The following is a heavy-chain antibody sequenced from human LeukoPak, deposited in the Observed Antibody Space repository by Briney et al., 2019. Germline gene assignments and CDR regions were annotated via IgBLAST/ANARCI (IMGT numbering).Heavy chain of an antibody. CDR1: GYTFTSYG. V-gene: IGHV1-18*01. Sequence: ASVKVSCKASGYTFTSYGISWVPQAPGQGLEWMGWIRAYNGNTHYAQKLRDRLTKTTDTHTSTAYMEVRDLRSDGRAVYYCGRGGGALRPFDYWGQGTLVTVSS. D-gene: IGHD4-23*01. J-gene: IGHJ4*02. CDR2: IRAYNGNT. CDR3: GRGGGALRPFDY.